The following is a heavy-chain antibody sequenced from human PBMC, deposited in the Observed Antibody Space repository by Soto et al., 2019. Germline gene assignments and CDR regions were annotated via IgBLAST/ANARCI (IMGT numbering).Heavy chain of an antibody. J-gene: IGHJ4*02. CDR3: ARVGQGRYYFDS. Sequence: EVQLVESGGALVQPGGSLRLSCAGSGFTFSSDWMHWVRQTPGEGLVWVARISPDGSRASYADSVRGRFIISRDNAENTLHLQMNSLRAEDTAVYYCARVGQGRYYFDSWGQGTLVTVSS. V-gene: IGHV3-74*01. CDR1: GFTFSSDW. CDR2: ISPDGSRA.